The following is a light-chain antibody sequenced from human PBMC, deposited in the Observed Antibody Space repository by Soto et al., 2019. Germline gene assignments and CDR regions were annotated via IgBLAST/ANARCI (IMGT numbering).Light chain of an antibody. CDR3: CSYAGDSTWV. CDR2: EGS. CDR1: SSDVGNYNL. J-gene: IGLJ3*02. Sequence: QSALTQPASVSGSPGQSITISCTGTSSDVGNYNLVSWYQQHPGEAPKLLIYEGSKRPSGVSNRFSGSKFGNTASLTISGPQAEDEVDYYCCSYAGDSTWVFGGGTKVTVL. V-gene: IGLV2-23*01.